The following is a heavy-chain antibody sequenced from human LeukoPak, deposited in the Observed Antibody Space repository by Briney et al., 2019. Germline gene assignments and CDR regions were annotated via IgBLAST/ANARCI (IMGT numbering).Heavy chain of an antibody. Sequence: PGGSLRLSCAASGFNFGDYGMSWVRQAPGEGLEWVSAINWNGGSTSYADSVKGRFTISRDNAKNSLYLQMNSLRAEDTALYYCARGGYGSGSPGYWGQGTLVTVSS. V-gene: IGHV3-20*04. CDR2: INWNGGST. D-gene: IGHD3-10*01. CDR1: GFNFGDYG. J-gene: IGHJ4*02. CDR3: ARGGYGSGSPGY.